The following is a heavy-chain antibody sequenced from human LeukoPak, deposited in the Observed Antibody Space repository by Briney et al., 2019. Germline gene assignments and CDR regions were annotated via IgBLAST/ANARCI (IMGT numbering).Heavy chain of an antibody. J-gene: IGHJ4*02. V-gene: IGHV3-48*04. D-gene: IGHD6-19*01. CDR3: ARDKEFSSGWYFDN. CDR2: ISSSGSGSTK. CDR1: GFTFSSYS. Sequence: GGSLRLSCAASGFTFSSYSMNWVRQAPGKGLEWVSYISSSGSGSTKFYADSVKGRFTISRDSAENSLYLQMNSLRVEDTAVYYCARDKEFSSGWYFDNWGQGTLVTVSS.